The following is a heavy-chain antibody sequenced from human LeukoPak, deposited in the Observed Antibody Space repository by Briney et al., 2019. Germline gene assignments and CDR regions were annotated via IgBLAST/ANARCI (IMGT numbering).Heavy chain of an antibody. Sequence: GGSLRLSCAASGFTFSSYSMNWVRQAPGKGLEWVSYMSSSSSTTYYADSVKGRFTISRDNAKNSLYLQMNSLRDEDTAVYYCAGDYYGSGSYFDYWGQGTLVTVSS. CDR1: GFTFSSYS. D-gene: IGHD3-10*01. CDR3: AGDYYGSGSYFDY. J-gene: IGHJ4*02. CDR2: MSSSSSTT. V-gene: IGHV3-48*02.